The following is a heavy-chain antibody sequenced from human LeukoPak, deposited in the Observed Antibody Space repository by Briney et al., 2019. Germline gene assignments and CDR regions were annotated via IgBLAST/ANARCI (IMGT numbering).Heavy chain of an antibody. Sequence: GGSLRLSCAASGFTFSSYGMHWVRQAPGKGLEWVAFIRYDGSKKYYADSVKGRFTISRDNSNNTLYLQVSSLRPEDTAMYYCAKGEPAAIDYWGQGILVTVSS. D-gene: IGHD2-2*01. CDR1: GFTFSSYG. V-gene: IGHV3-30*02. J-gene: IGHJ4*02. CDR2: IRYDGSKK. CDR3: AKGEPAAIDY.